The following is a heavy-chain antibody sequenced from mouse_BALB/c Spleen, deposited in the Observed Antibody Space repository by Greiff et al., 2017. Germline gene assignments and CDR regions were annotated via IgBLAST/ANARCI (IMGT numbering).Heavy chain of an antibody. CDR2: ISDGGSYT. Sequence: EVKLMESGGGLVKPGGSLKLSCAASGFTFSDYYMYWVRQTPEKRLEWVATISDGGSYTYYPDSVKGRFTISRDNAKNNLYLQMSSLKSEDTAMYYCARGGNGYWYFDVWGAGTTVTVSS. CDR1: GFTFSDYY. V-gene: IGHV5-4*02. J-gene: IGHJ1*01. CDR3: ARGGNGYWYFDV.